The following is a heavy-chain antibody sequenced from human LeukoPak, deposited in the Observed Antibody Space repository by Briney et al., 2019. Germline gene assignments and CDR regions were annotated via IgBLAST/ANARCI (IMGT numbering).Heavy chain of an antibody. CDR2: INHNGDNT. Sequence: GGSLRLSCGASGFTFSSYAMSWVRQAPGKGLEWVSTINHNGDNTYYADSVKGRFTISRDNFKNTLYLQMNSLRAEDTAVYYCAKALANWGQGTLVTVSS. CDR1: GFTFSSYA. CDR3: AKALAN. V-gene: IGHV3-23*01. J-gene: IGHJ4*02.